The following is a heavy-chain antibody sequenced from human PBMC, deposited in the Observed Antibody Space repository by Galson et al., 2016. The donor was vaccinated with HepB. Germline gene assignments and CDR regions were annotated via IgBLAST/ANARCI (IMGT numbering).Heavy chain of an antibody. J-gene: IGHJ4*02. D-gene: IGHD3-10*01. CDR3: ARGSGNRSDFEY. V-gene: IGHV1-3*01. Sequence: SVKVSCKASGYTFISYGLHWVRQAPGQRLEWVGWINAGNGNTKYSQSFQGRVTITRDTSASTAFMEMSNLRSEDTAVYYCARGSGNRSDFEYWGQGTLVTASS. CDR1: GYTFISYG. CDR2: INAGNGNT.